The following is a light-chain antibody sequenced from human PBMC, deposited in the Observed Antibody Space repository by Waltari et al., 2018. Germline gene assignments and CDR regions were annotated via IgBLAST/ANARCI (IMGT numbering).Light chain of an antibody. CDR1: SGSLPSPSY. CDR2: KAN. V-gene: IGLV8-61*01. CDR3: LVYMGSGIWV. Sequence: QTVVIQEPSLSVSPGGTVTLTCPLSSGSLPSPSYLCWYLQTPGQPPRTLMYKANIRSSGVPDRVSGSSLGNKAALTITGARADDESDYYCLVYMGSGIWVFGGGTKLTVL. J-gene: IGLJ3*02.